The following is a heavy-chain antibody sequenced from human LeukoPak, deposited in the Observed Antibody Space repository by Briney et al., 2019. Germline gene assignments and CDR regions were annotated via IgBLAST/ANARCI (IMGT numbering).Heavy chain of an antibody. Sequence: ASVKVSCKASGGTFSSYAINWVRQATGQGLEWMGWMNPNSGNTGYAQKFQGRVTMTRNTSISTAYMELSSLRSEDTAVYYCARGGTILEWLPIRWGQGTLVTVSS. CDR3: ARGGTILEWLPIR. D-gene: IGHD3-3*01. J-gene: IGHJ4*02. CDR2: MNPNSGNT. V-gene: IGHV1-8*02. CDR1: GGTFSSYA.